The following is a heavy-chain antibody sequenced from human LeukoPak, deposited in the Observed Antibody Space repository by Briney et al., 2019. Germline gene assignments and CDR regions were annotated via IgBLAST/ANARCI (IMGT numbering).Heavy chain of an antibody. V-gene: IGHV4-61*02. Sequence: SQTLSLTCTASGGSISSGSYYWSWIRQPAGKGLEWIGRIYTSGHTNYNPSLKSRVTMSVDTSKNQFSLKLNSVTAADTAVYYCARPHSSFDAFDIWGQGTMVTVSS. CDR2: IYTSGHT. D-gene: IGHD6-6*01. CDR1: GGSISSGSYY. CDR3: ARPHSSFDAFDI. J-gene: IGHJ3*02.